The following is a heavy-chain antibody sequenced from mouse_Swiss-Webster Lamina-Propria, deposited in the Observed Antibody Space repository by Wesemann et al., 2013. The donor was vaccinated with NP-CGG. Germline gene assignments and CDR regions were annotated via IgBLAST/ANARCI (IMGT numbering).Heavy chain of an antibody. V-gene: IGHV1-54*01. Sequence: LEWIGVINPGSGGTNYNEKFKGKATLTADKSSSTAYMQLSSLTSDDSAVYFCARWGNSWYFDVWGAGDHGSPSPQ. CDR3: ARWGNSWYFDV. D-gene: IGHD2-1*01. CDR2: INPGSGGT. J-gene: IGHJ1*01.